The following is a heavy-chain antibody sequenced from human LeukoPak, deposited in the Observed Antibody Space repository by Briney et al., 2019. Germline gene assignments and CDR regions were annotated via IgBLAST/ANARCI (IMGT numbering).Heavy chain of an antibody. V-gene: IGHV3-53*01. D-gene: IGHD3-22*01. CDR2: IYSGGST. CDR3: ARAYDGSGSHYYYYMDV. Sequence: GGSLRLSCAASGFTVSSNYMSWVRQAPGKGLEWVSVIYSGGSTYYADSVKGRFTISRDNSKNTLYLQMNSLRAEDTAVYYCARAYDGSGSHYYYYMDVWGKGTTVTVSS. CDR1: GFTVSSNY. J-gene: IGHJ6*03.